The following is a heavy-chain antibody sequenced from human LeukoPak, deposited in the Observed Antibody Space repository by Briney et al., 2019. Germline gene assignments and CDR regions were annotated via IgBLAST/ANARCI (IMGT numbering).Heavy chain of an antibody. V-gene: IGHV4-39*01. CDR2: IYYSGST. J-gene: IGHJ3*02. CDR1: GGSISSSSYY. CDR3: ARNFKDGSSWYSNGAFDI. Sequence: SETLSLTCTVSGGSISSSSYYWGWIRQPPGKGLEWIGSIYYSGSTYYNPSLKSRVTISVDTSKNQFSLKLSFVTAADTAVYYCARNFKDGSSWYSNGAFDIWGQGTMVTVSS. D-gene: IGHD6-13*01.